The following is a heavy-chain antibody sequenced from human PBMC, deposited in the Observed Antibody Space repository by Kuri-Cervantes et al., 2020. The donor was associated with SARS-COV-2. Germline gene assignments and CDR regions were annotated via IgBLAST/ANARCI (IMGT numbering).Heavy chain of an antibody. V-gene: IGHV1-2*04. CDR3: ARGGAARGVLRFFDWFEAFET. Sequence: ASVKVSCKASGYIFTDYYIHWVRQAPGQGLEWMGWINPNTGGTSYAQKFQGWVTMTRDTSISTVYMELNRLRSDDTGVYYCARGGAARGVLRFFDWFEAFETWGQGTMVTVSS. CDR1: GYIFTDYY. CDR2: INPNTGGT. J-gene: IGHJ3*02. D-gene: IGHD3-9*01.